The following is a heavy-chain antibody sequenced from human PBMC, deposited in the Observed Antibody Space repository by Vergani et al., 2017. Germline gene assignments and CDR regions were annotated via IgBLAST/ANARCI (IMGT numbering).Heavy chain of an antibody. CDR2: ISYDGSNK. CDR3: AKGTVLRYFNDY. CDR1: GFTFSSYG. V-gene: IGHV3-30*18. J-gene: IGHJ4*02. D-gene: IGHD3-9*01. Sequence: QVQLVESGGGVVQPGRSLRLSCAASGFTFSSYGMHWVRQAPGKGLEWVAVISYDGSNKYYADSVKGRFTISRDNSKNTLYLQMNSLRAEDTAVYYCAKGTVLRYFNDYWGQGTLVTVSS.